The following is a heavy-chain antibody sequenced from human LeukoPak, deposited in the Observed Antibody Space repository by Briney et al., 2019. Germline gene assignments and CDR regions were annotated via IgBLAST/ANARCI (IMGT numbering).Heavy chain of an antibody. CDR3: ARDRRYSNVVDGGAFDI. J-gene: IGHJ3*02. CDR1: GFTFSSYS. D-gene: IGHD4-11*01. Sequence: PGGSLRLSCAASGFTFSSYSMNWVRQAPGKGLEWVSSISSSSNYIYYADSVKGRFTISRDNAKNSLYLQMNSLRAEDTAVYYCARDRRYSNVVDGGAFDIWGQGTMVTVSS. CDR2: ISSSSNYI. V-gene: IGHV3-21*01.